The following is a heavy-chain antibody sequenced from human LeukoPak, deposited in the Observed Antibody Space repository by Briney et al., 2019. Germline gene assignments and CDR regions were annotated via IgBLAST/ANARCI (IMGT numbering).Heavy chain of an antibody. V-gene: IGHV4-59*01. Sequence: PSETLSLTCTVSSGSISNYYWSWIRQPPGKGLEWIGYIYYTGSTNYNPSLKSRVTISVDTSKNQFSLKLSSVTAADTAVYYRARDRYGDYANARYFDLWGRGTLVTVSS. CDR2: IYYTGST. D-gene: IGHD4-17*01. CDR3: ARDRYGDYANARYFDL. J-gene: IGHJ2*01. CDR1: SGSISNYY.